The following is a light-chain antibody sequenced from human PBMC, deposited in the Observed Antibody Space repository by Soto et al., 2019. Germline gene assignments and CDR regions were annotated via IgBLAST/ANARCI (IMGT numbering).Light chain of an antibody. CDR3: QQFKSYPLT. Sequence: AIQLTQSPSSLSASVGDRVTITCRASQGISSALAWYQQKPGKGPNLLIYDASNLESGVPSRFSGSGSGTDFTLTSSSLQPEDFATYYGQQFKSYPLTFGGGTKVDIK. V-gene: IGKV1-13*02. CDR2: DAS. J-gene: IGKJ4*01. CDR1: QGISSA.